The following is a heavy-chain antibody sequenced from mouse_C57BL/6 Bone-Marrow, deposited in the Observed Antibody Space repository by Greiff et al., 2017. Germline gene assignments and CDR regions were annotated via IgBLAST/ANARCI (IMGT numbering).Heavy chain of an antibody. Sequence: EVQRVESGGGLVQPKGSLKLSCAASGFSFNTYAMNWVRQAPGKGLEWVARIRSKSNNYATYYADSVKDRFSISRDDSESMLYLQMNNLKTEDTAMYYCVRYGNYLYAMDYWGQGTSVTGSS. D-gene: IGHD2-10*02. J-gene: IGHJ4*01. CDR2: IRSKSNNYAT. V-gene: IGHV10-1*01. CDR1: GFSFNTYA. CDR3: VRYGNYLYAMDY.